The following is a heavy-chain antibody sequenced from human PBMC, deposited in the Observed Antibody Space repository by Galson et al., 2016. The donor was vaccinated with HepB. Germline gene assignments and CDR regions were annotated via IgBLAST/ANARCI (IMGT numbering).Heavy chain of an antibody. CDR3: AKDTSWVLDF. V-gene: IGHV3-23*01. Sequence: SLRLSCAAAGFSFSSYAMCWVRQAPGKRLEWVSAIVDSGVTPYYADSVRGRFTISRDNSKSTLYLQMNSLRAEDTAVYYCAKDTSWVLDFWGQGNLVTVSS. D-gene: IGHD3-16*01. CDR1: GFSFSSYA. J-gene: IGHJ4*02. CDR2: IVDSGVTP.